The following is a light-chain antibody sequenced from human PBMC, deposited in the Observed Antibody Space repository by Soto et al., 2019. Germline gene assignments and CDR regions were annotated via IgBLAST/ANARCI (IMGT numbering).Light chain of an antibody. Sequence: EIVLTQSPGTLSLSLGERGTLSCRASQRFGSSNLAWYQQKPGQAPRLLIYGASSRATGIPDRFSGSGSGTEFTLTISSLQSEDFAVYYCQQYNNWPKTFGQGTKVDIK. V-gene: IGKV3D-15*01. J-gene: IGKJ1*01. CDR3: QQYNNWPKT. CDR2: GAS. CDR1: QRFGSSN.